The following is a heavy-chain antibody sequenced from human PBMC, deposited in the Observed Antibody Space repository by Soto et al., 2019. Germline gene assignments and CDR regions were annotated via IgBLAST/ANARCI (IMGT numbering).Heavy chain of an antibody. CDR3: ARGLGGKPRRLWEYRLLPHYFDY. CDR1: GGSFSGYY. CDR2: INHSGST. D-gene: IGHD2-2*01. Sequence: PSETLSLTCAVYGGSFSGYYWSWIRQPPGKGLEWIGEINHSGSTNYNPSLKSRVTISVDTSKNQFSLKLSSVTAADTAVYYCARGLGGKPRRLWEYRLLPHYFDYWGQGTLVTVSS. V-gene: IGHV4-34*01. J-gene: IGHJ4*02.